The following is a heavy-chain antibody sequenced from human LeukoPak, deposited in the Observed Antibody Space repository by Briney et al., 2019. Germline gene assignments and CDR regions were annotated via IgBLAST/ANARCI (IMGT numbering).Heavy chain of an antibody. CDR1: GGSISSYY. V-gene: IGHV4-59*01. CDR3: AGQYYYDSSGYYGPMDV. Sequence: SETLSLTCTVSGGSISSYYWSWIRQPPGKGLEWIGYIYYSGSTNYNPSLKSRVTISVDTSRNQFSLKLSSVTAADTAVYYCAGQYYYDSSGYYGPMDVWGQGTTVTVSS. D-gene: IGHD3-22*01. J-gene: IGHJ6*02. CDR2: IYYSGST.